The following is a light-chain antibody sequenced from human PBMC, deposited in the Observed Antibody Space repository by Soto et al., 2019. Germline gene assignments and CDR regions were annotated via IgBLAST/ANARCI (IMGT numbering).Light chain of an antibody. CDR2: DVS. CDR3: SSYTTATTRV. CDR1: SSDVGAFTY. J-gene: IGLJ3*02. Sequence: QSALTQPASVSGSPGQSITISCTGTSSDVGAFTYVSWYQQHPGKAPKLMIFDVSNRPSGVSNRFSGSKSGNTASLTISGLQDDYEADYYCSSYTTATTRVFGGGTKLTVL. V-gene: IGLV2-14*01.